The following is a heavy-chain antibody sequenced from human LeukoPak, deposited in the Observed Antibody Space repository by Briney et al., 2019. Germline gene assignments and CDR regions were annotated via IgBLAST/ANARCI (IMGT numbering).Heavy chain of an antibody. CDR1: GFAFSSYA. CDR3: AKEGEYSSGWYYFDY. CDR2: ISGSGGST. V-gene: IGHV3-23*01. J-gene: IGHJ4*02. Sequence: GGSLRLSCAASGFAFSSYAMSWVRQAPGKGLEWVSAISGSGGSTYYADSVKGRFTISRDNSKNTLYLQMNSLRAEDTAVYYCAKEGEYSSGWYYFDYWGQGTLVTVSS. D-gene: IGHD6-19*01.